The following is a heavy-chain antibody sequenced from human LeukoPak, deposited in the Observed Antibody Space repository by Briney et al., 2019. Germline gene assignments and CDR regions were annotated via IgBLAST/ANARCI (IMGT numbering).Heavy chain of an antibody. D-gene: IGHD6-19*01. CDR2: IYSGGST. CDR3: ARGYSSGWFVTRDY. Sequence: GGSLRLSCAASGFTVSSNYMSWVRHAPGKGLEWVSVIYSGGSTYYADSVKGRFTISRDNSKNTLYLQMNSLRAEDTAVYYCARGYSSGWFVTRDYWGQGTLVTVSS. V-gene: IGHV3-66*01. CDR1: GFTVSSNY. J-gene: IGHJ4*02.